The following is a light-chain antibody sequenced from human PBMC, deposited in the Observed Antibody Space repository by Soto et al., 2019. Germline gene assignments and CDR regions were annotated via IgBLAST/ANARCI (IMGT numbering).Light chain of an antibody. Sequence: EIVFTQSPGTLSLSPGERATLSCRASQSVSSSYLAWYQQKPGQAPRLLIYGASSRATGIPDRFSGSGSATDFTLNISRLEPEDFAVYYCQQYGSSPKTLGQGTKVDIK. CDR2: GAS. J-gene: IGKJ1*01. CDR1: QSVSSSY. CDR3: QQYGSSPKT. V-gene: IGKV3-20*01.